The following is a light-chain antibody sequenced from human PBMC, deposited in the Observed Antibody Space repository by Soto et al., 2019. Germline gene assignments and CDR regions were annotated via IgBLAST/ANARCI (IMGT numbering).Light chain of an antibody. J-gene: IGLJ1*01. CDR1: SSDVGAYDY. V-gene: IGLV2-14*03. CDR2: EVS. Sequence: QSAVTQPAPVSGSPGQSITISCTGTSSDVGAYDYVSWYQQHPDKAPKLMIYEVSNRPSGVSNRFSGSKSVDTATLTISGLQADDEADYYCSSYTSSSTRVFGTGTKVTVL. CDR3: SSYTSSSTRV.